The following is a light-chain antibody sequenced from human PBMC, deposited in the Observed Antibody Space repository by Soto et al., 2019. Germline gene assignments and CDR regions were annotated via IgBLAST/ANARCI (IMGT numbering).Light chain of an antibody. J-gene: IGKJ5*01. Sequence: ETVLTQSPGTLSLSPGERATLSCRASQSVSSSFLAWFQQKPGQAPRLLIYGASSRATGIPDRFSGSGSGTDFTLTISRLEPEDFAVYYCQQRSNWPPTFGQGTRLEIK. V-gene: IGKV3D-20*02. CDR2: GAS. CDR1: QSVSSSF. CDR3: QQRSNWPPT.